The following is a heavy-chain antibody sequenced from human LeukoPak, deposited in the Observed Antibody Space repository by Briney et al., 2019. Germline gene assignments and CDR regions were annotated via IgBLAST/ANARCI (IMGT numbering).Heavy chain of an antibody. CDR2: IRYDGSNK. CDR1: GFTFSSYG. D-gene: IGHD6-13*01. CDR3: AKSPGVQEQLYGP. Sequence: GGSLRLSFAASGFTFSSYGMHWVRQAPGKGLEWVAFIRYDGSNKYYADSVKGRFTISRDNSKNTLYLQMNSLRAEDTAVYYCAKSPGVQEQLYGPWGQGTLVTVSS. J-gene: IGHJ4*02. V-gene: IGHV3-30*02.